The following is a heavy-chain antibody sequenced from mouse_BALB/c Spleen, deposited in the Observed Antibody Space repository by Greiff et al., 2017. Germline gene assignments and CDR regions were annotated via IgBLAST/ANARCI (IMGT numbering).Heavy chain of an antibody. V-gene: IGHV5-6-4*01. CDR1: GFTFSSYT. Sequence: DVKLVESGGGLVKPGGSLKLSCAASGFTFSSYTMSWVRQTPEKRLEWVATISSGGSYTYYPDSVKGRFTISRDNAKNTLYLQMSSLKSEDTAMYYCTRGPAMDYWGQGTSVTVSS. CDR2: ISSGGSYT. CDR3: TRGPAMDY. J-gene: IGHJ4*01.